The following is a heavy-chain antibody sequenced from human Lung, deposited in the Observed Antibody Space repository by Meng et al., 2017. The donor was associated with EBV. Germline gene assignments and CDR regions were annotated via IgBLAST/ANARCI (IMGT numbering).Heavy chain of an antibody. Sequence: HVQLVQSGSELKKLGAAMKGSCKTSGYTFTIYAINRVRQAPVQGLEWMVWINTNTGNPTYAQGFTGRFVFSLDTSVSTAYLQISSLKAEDTAVYYCARGGNFDPWGQGTLVTVSS. CDR3: ARGGNFDP. V-gene: IGHV7-4-1*02. CDR1: GYTFTIYA. J-gene: IGHJ5*02. D-gene: IGHD2/OR15-2a*01. CDR2: INTNTGNP.